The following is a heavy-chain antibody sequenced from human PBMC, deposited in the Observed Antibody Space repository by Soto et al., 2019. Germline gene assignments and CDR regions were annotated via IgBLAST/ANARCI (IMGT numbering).Heavy chain of an antibody. J-gene: IGHJ3*02. CDR2: ISYDGSNK. D-gene: IGHD6-19*01. CDR1: GFTFSSYA. Sequence: PGGSLRLSCAASGFTFSSYAMHWVRQAPGKGLEWVAVISYDGSNKYYADSVKGRFTISRDNSKNTLYLQMNSLRAEDTAVYYCARVHSRRDQWLVGAFDIWGQGTMVTVSS. V-gene: IGHV3-30-3*01. CDR3: ARVHSRRDQWLVGAFDI.